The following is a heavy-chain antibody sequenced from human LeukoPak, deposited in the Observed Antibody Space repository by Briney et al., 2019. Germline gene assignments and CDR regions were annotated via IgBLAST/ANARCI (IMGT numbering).Heavy chain of an antibody. D-gene: IGHD3-9*01. J-gene: IGHJ4*02. Sequence: SVKVSCKASGGTFSSYAISWVRQAPGQGLEWMGRIIPILGIANYAQKFQGRVTITADKSTSTAYMELSSLRSEDTAVYYCARDSVRLRDFDWSPFDYWGQGTLVTVSS. CDR3: ARDSVRLRDFDWSPFDY. V-gene: IGHV1-69*04. CDR2: IIPILGIA. CDR1: GGTFSSYA.